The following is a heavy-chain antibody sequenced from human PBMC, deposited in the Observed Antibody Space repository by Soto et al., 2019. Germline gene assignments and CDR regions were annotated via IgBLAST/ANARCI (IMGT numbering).Heavy chain of an antibody. CDR1: GGSISSGGYY. Sequence: PSETLSLTCTVSGGSISSGGYYWSWIRQHPGKGLEWTGYIYYSGSTYYNPSLKSRVTISVDTSKNQFSLKLSSVTAADTAVYYCARVFTGDFWSGFGGFDYWGQGTLVTVSS. V-gene: IGHV4-31*03. J-gene: IGHJ4*02. D-gene: IGHD3-3*01. CDR2: IYYSGST. CDR3: ARVFTGDFWSGFGGFDY.